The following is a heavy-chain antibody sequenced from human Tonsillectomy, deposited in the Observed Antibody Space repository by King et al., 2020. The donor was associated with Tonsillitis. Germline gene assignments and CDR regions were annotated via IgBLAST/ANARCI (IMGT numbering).Heavy chain of an antibody. CDR2: ISSSGST. V-gene: IGHV4-61*02. CDR1: GDSINGGPYY. J-gene: IGHJ4*02. Sequence: PLQESGPGLVKPSQTLSLTCTVSGDSINGGPYYWNWIRQPAGRGLEWIGRISSSGSTNSNPSLMGRVTISVDTSKNQFSLKLNSVSAADTAVYYCAREDFGDYPYWGQGTLVTVSS. D-gene: IGHD4-17*01. CDR3: AREDFGDYPY.